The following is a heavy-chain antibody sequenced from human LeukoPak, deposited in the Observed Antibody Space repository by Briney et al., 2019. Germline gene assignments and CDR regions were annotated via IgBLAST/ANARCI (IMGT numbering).Heavy chain of an antibody. CDR3: AKDGDFWSGYYLDY. D-gene: IGHD3-3*01. V-gene: IGHV3-23*01. J-gene: IGHJ4*02. CDR2: ISGSGGST. CDR1: GFTFSSYA. Sequence: PGGSRRLSCAASGFTFSSYAMSWVRQAPGKGLEWVSAISGSGGSTYYADSVKGRFTISRDNSKNTLYLQMNSLRAEDTAVYYCAKDGDFWSGYYLDYWGQGTLVTVPS.